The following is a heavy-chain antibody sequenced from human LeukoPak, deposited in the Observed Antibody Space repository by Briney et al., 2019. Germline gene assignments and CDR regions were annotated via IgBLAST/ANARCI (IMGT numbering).Heavy chain of an antibody. Sequence: SETLSLTCTVSGGSISSGGYYWSWIRQHPGKGLEWIGYIYYSGSTYYNPSLKSRVTISVDTSKNQFSLKLSSVTAADTAVYYCARGEDYGDTRDSGMDVWGQGTTVTVSS. CDR1: GGSISSGGYY. CDR2: IYYSGST. CDR3: ARGEDYGDTRDSGMDV. D-gene: IGHD4-17*01. J-gene: IGHJ6*02. V-gene: IGHV4-31*03.